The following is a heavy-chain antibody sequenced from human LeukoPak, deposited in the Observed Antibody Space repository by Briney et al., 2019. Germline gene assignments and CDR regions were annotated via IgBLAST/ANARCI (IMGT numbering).Heavy chain of an antibody. CDR2: IGGSGGRT. CDR1: GITLSNYG. Sequence: PGGSLRLSCAVSGITLSNYGMSWVRQAPGKGLEWVAGIGGSGGRTNYADSVKGRFTISRDNAKNSLYLQMNSLRAEDTAVYYCARGRIANHRYSGYDAFDSWGQGTLVTVSS. V-gene: IGHV3-23*01. J-gene: IGHJ4*02. CDR3: ARGRIANHRYSGYDAFDS. D-gene: IGHD5-12*01.